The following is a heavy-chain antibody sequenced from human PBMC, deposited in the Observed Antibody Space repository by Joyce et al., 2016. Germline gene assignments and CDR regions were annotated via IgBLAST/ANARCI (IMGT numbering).Heavy chain of an antibody. CDR1: GFTFSRYG. CDR2: ISYDGVYK. D-gene: IGHD6-25*01. Sequence: QVKLVESGGGVVQPGRSLRLSCEVSGFTFSRYGFHWVRQAPGKGREWVAVISYDGVYKYYSDSVKGRFTISRDNSRDTLFLEMNSLRAEDTAVYYCAKILTAGYSSGWFLDYWGQGTLVTVSS. J-gene: IGHJ4*02. CDR3: AKILTAGYSSGWFLDY. V-gene: IGHV3-30*18.